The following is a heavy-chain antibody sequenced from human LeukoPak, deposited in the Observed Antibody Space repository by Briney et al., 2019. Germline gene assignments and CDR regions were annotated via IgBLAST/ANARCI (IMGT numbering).Heavy chain of an antibody. CDR3: ARDNYDFRSGYYNAFDI. D-gene: IGHD3-3*01. CDR2: INPNSGGT. J-gene: IGHJ3*02. V-gene: IGHV1-2*02. Sequence: ASVKVSCKASGYTFTGYYMHWVRQAPGQGLEWMGWINPNSGGTNYAQKFQGRVTMTRDTSISTAYMELSRLRSDDTAVYYCARDNYDFRSGYYNAFDIWGQGTMVTVSS. CDR1: GYTFTGYY.